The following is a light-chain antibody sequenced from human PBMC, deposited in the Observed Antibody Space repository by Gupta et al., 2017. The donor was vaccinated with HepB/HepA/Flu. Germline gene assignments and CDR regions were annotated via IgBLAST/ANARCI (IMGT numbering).Light chain of an antibody. Sequence: DIVLTQSPATLSVSPGERATLSCRASQSVSTYLAWYQQKPGQAPRLLIDDASTRATGIPARFSGSGSGTDFTLTISSLQAEDFAVYYCQQRRNGPPLTFGGGTKVEIK. J-gene: IGKJ4*01. CDR3: QQRRNGPPLT. CDR1: QSVSTY. CDR2: DAS. V-gene: IGKV3-11*01.